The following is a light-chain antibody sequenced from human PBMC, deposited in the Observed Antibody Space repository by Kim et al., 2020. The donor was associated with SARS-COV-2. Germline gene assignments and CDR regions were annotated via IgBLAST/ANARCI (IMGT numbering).Light chain of an antibody. V-gene: IGLV3-1*01. CDR3: QAWDSSTVV. Sequence: SVSPGQTASITCSGDKLWDKYSCWYQQKPGQSPLLVIYQDSKRPSGIPERFSGSNSGNTATLTISGTQAMDEADYYCQAWDSSTVVFGGGTQLTVL. CDR2: QDS. CDR1: KLWDKY. J-gene: IGLJ2*01.